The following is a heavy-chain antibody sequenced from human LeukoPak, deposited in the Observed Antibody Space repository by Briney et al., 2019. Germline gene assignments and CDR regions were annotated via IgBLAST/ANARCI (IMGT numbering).Heavy chain of an antibody. D-gene: IGHD2-2*02. CDR2: INAGNGNT. CDR3: ARGIPVQYYFDY. J-gene: IGHJ4*02. CDR1: GYTFTSYA. Sequence: ASVKVSCKASGYTFTSYAMHWVRQAPGQRLEWMGWINAGNGNTKYSQKFQGRVTITRDTSASTAYMELSSLGSEDTAVYYCARGIPVQYYFDYWGQGTLVTVSS. V-gene: IGHV1-3*01.